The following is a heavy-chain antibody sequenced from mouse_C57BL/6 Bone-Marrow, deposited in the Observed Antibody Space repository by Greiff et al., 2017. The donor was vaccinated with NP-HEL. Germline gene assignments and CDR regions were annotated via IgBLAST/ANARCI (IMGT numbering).Heavy chain of an antibody. D-gene: IGHD2-3*01. CDR2: IDPSDSYT. V-gene: IGHV1-50*01. CDR3: ARDGYYGWFAY. Sequence: VQLQQPGAELVKPGASVKLSCKASGYTFTSYWMQWVKQRPGQGLEWIGEIDPSDSYTNYNQKFKGKATLTVHTSSSTAYMQLSSLTSEDSAVYYCARDGYYGWFAYWGQGTLVTVSA. J-gene: IGHJ3*01. CDR1: GYTFTSYW.